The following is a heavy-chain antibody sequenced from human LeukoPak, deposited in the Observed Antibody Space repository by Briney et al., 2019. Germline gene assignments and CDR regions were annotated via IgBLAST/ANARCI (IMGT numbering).Heavy chain of an antibody. Sequence: ASVKVCCQASGYTFTSYYMHWVRQAPGQGLEWMGIINPSGGSTSYAQKFQGRVTMTRDTSTSTVYMELSSLRSEDTAVYYCARDRVDMRYFDYWGQGTLVTVSS. CDR2: INPSGGST. J-gene: IGHJ4*02. D-gene: IGHD5-12*01. V-gene: IGHV1-46*01. CDR3: ARDRVDMRYFDY. CDR1: GYTFTSYY.